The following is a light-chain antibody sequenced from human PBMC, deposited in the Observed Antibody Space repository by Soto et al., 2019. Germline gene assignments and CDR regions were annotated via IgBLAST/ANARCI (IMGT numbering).Light chain of an antibody. CDR1: QSVSSN. Sequence: EIVMTQSPATLSVSPGERATLSCRASQSVSSNLAWYQQKPGQAPRLLIYGASTRASGIPARFSGSGSATEFTPTISSLQSEDFAVYYCQQYNSWPWTFGQGTKVEIK. V-gene: IGKV3-15*01. CDR3: QQYNSWPWT. J-gene: IGKJ1*01. CDR2: GAS.